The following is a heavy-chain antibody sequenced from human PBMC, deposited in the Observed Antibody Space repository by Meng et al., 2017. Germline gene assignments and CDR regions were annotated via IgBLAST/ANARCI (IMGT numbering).Heavy chain of an antibody. Sequence: KWVPGQLGLWETLSLPLAVYGGSFSGYYWNWIRQPPGKGLEWIGEINGFGSTNYNPSLKSRVTILVDTSKNQFSLKLRSVTAADTAVYYCARQRGPDFWGQGSLVTVSS. D-gene: IGHD5-12*01. V-gene: IGHV4-34*01. CDR3: ARQRGPDF. CDR2: INGFGST. CDR1: GGSFSGYY. J-gene: IGHJ4*02.